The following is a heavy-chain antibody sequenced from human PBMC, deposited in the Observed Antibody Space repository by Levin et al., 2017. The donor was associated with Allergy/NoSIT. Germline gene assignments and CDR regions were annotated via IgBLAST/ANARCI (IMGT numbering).Heavy chain of an antibody. J-gene: IGHJ5*02. CDR3: ARASIVVVPAAPRTSWFVP. CDR2: INHSGST. Sequence: SETLSLTCAVYGGSFSGYYWSWIRQPPGKGLEWIGEINHSGSTNYNPSLESRVTISVDTSKNQFSLKLSSVTAADTAVYYCARASIVVVPAAPRTSWFVPWGQGTLVTVSS. V-gene: IGHV4-34*01. CDR1: GGSFSGYY. D-gene: IGHD2-2*01.